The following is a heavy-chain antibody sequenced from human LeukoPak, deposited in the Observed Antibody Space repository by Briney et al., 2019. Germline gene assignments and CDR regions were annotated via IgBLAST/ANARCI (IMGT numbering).Heavy chain of an antibody. CDR1: GFTFSSYA. CDR2: ISGSGGST. V-gene: IGHV3-23*01. J-gene: IGHJ6*02. D-gene: IGHD3-10*01. Sequence: GGSLRLSCAASGFTFSSYAMSWVRQAPGKGLEWVSAISGSGGSTYYADSVKGRFTISRDNSKNTLYLQMNSLRAEDTAVYYCAKDLYPIPWFGELGLYYYYGMDVWGQGTTVTVSS. CDR3: AKDLYPIPWFGELGLYYYYGMDV.